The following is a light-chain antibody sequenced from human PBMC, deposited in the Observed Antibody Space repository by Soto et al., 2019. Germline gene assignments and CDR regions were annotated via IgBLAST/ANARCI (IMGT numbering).Light chain of an antibody. V-gene: IGKV3-20*01. CDR2: GAS. J-gene: IGKJ1*01. CDR1: QSVSSSY. Sequence: EIVLTQSPGTLSLSPGERATLSCRASQSVSSSYLAWYQQKPGQAPRLLIYGASSRPTGIPDRFSGSGSGTAFTLTINSLQSDDFAVYYCQQYNNWPRTFGQGTKVDIK. CDR3: QQYNNWPRT.